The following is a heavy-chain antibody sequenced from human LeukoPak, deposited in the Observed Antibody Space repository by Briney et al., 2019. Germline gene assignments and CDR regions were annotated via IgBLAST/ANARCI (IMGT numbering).Heavy chain of an antibody. D-gene: IGHD7-27*01. V-gene: IGHV3-21*01. Sequence: GWSLRLSCAASGFTFSSYSMSWVRQAPGKGLEWVSSISSSSNYIYCADSVKGRFTITRDNAKNSLYLQTNSLRAEDTAVYYCASLSLGTWGQGTLVTVYS. CDR1: GFTFSSYS. CDR3: ASLSLGT. J-gene: IGHJ4*02. CDR2: ISSSSNYI.